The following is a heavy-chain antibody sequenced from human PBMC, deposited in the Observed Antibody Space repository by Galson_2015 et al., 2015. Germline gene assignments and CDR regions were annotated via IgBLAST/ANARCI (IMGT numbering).Heavy chain of an antibody. D-gene: IGHD2-2*01. CDR2: ISHDGSNT. V-gene: IGHV3-30-3*01. J-gene: IGHJ4*02. CDR3: ARGYCSSSTCYRRGGFDA. CDR1: GFTFSYYA. Sequence: SLRLSCAASGFTFSYYALHWVRQAPGKGLEWVTFISHDGSNTYYADSVKGRFSISRDDSKTTLYLQMNSLRPEDTAVYYCARGYCSSSTCYRRGGFDAWGQGTLVTVSS.